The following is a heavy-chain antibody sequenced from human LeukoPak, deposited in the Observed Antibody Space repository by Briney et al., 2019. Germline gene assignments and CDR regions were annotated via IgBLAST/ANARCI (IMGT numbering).Heavy chain of an antibody. Sequence: GGSLRLSCAASGLTVSRNYMNWVRQAPGMGLEWVAVIYSGGSTYYADSVKDRFTISRDNSKNTLYLQMNSLRVEDTAVYYCAKDGKTRNWNYFQAKPVYWGQGTLVTVSS. CDR1: GLTVSRNY. V-gene: IGHV3-66*01. CDR2: IYSGGST. J-gene: IGHJ4*02. D-gene: IGHD1-7*01. CDR3: AKDGKTRNWNYFQAKPVY.